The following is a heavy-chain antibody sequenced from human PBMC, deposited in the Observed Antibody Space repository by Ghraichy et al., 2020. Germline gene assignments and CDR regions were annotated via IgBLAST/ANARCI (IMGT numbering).Heavy chain of an antibody. D-gene: IGHD6-13*01. CDR3: ARGLYSSSWSQHYYMDV. Sequence: SETLSLTCTVSGGSISSYYWSWIRQPPGKGLEWIGYIYYSGSTNYNPSLKSRVTISVDTSKNQFSLKLSSVTAADTAVYYCARGLYSSSWSQHYYMDVWGKGTTVTVSS. J-gene: IGHJ6*03. CDR1: GGSISSYY. CDR2: IYYSGST. V-gene: IGHV4-59*01.